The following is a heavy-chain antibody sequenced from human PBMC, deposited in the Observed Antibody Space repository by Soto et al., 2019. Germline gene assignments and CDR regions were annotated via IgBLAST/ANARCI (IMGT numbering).Heavy chain of an antibody. CDR2: ISAYNGNT. V-gene: IGHV1-18*04. CDR1: GYTFTNYG. J-gene: IGHJ6*04. Sequence: ASVKVSCKASGYTFTNYGISWVRQAPGQGLEWMGWISAYNGNTNNAQKLQGRVTMTTETSTSTAYMELRSLGSDDTAVYYCARDPRLRLTVTGSPTNDYYGMDVWGKGTTVTVSS. CDR3: ARDPRLRLTVTGSPTNDYYGMDV. D-gene: IGHD3-9*01.